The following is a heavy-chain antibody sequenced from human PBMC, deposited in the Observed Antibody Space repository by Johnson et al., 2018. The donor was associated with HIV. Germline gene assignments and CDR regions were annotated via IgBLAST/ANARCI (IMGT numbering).Heavy chain of an antibody. CDR3: ARERNMIVVDDDAFDI. D-gene: IGHD3-22*01. V-gene: IGHV3-9*01. Sequence: LLVESGGGLVQPGGSLRLSCAASGFSFDDYAMHWVRQVPGKGLEWVAGIGWNGLTIGYVDSVKGRFTISRDNSKNTLYLQMNSLRAEDTAVYYCARERNMIVVDDDAFDIWGQGTMVTVSS. CDR1: GFSFDDYA. J-gene: IGHJ3*02. CDR2: IGWNGLTI.